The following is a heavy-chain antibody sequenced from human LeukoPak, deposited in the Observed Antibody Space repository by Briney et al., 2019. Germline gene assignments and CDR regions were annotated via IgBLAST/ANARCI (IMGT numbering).Heavy chain of an antibody. CDR3: AKNSSGGYSDY. CDR2: ISPYTGYS. V-gene: IGHV1-18*01. Sequence: APVKVSCKASGYTFTSSGISRVRRAPGQGIKWMGWISPYTGYSKYAQNLQGRVTMTADTSTSTAYMELSSLRSDDTAMYYCAKNSSGGYSDYWGQGTLVTVSS. CDR1: GYTFTSSG. D-gene: IGHD6-19*01. J-gene: IGHJ4*02.